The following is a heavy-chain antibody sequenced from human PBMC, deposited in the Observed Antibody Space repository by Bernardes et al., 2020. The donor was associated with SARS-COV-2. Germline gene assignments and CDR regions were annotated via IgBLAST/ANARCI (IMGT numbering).Heavy chain of an antibody. D-gene: IGHD3-3*01. Sequence: VSLVSSLSGASVSSRPFYWTWIRQPPGEGLEWIGYISYSGNNKYNPSLQSRVAISVDTSRNQFSLGLRSVTAADTALYYCVSYHDFWGGYPYASDIWGQGKMVTVSS. V-gene: IGHV4-61*01. CDR3: VSYHDFWGGYPYASDI. CDR2: ISYSGNN. J-gene: IGHJ3*02. CDR1: GASVSSRPFY.